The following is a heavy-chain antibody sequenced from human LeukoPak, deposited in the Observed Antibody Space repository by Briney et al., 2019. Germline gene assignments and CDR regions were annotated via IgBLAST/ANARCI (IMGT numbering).Heavy chain of an antibody. Sequence: SETLPLTCTVSGGSISSYYWSWIRQPPGKGLEWIGYIYYSGSTNYNPSLKSRVTISVDTSKNQFSLKLSSVTAADTAVYYCARGTRIAAAGEFDYWGQGTLVTVSS. J-gene: IGHJ4*02. V-gene: IGHV4-59*01. CDR3: ARGTRIAAAGEFDY. D-gene: IGHD6-13*01. CDR1: GGSISSYY. CDR2: IYYSGST.